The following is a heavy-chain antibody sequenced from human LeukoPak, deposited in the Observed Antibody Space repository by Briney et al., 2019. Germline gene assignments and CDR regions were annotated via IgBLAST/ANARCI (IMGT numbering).Heavy chain of an antibody. CDR3: ARWLLLSRYFDY. CDR1: GFTFSSYA. J-gene: IGHJ4*02. Sequence: GGSLRLSCAASGFTFSSYAMSWVRQAPGKGLEWVSAISGSGGSTYYADSVKGRFTISRDNSKNRLYLQMNSLRAEDTAVYYCARWLLLSRYFDYWGQGTLVTVSS. V-gene: IGHV3-23*01. CDR2: ISGSGGST. D-gene: IGHD3-22*01.